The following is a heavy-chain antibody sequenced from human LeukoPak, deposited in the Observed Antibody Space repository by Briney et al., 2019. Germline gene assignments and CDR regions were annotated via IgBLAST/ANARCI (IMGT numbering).Heavy chain of an antibody. D-gene: IGHD6-13*01. V-gene: IGHV3-23*01. CDR2: ISGSGGST. Sequence: GGSLRLSCAAFGFTFSSYAMSWVRQAPGKGLEWVSAISGSGGSTYYADSVKGRFTISRDNSKNTLYLQMNSLRAEDTAVYYCAKCVAAAGGEDAFDIWGQGTMVTVSS. CDR3: AKCVAAAGGEDAFDI. CDR1: GFTFSSYA. J-gene: IGHJ3*02.